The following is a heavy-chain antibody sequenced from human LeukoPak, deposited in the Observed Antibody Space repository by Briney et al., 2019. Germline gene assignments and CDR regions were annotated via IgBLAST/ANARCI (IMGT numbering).Heavy chain of an antibody. CDR2: IYYSGST. D-gene: IGHD3-3*02. CDR1: GGSFSGYY. CDR3: ARDKAHFTY. Sequence: PSETLSLTCAVYGGSFSGYYWSWIRQPPGKGLEWIGYIYYSGSTNYNPSLKSRVTISVDTSKNQFSLKLSSVTAADTAVYYCARDKAHFTYWGQGTLVTVSS. J-gene: IGHJ4*02. V-gene: IGHV4-59*01.